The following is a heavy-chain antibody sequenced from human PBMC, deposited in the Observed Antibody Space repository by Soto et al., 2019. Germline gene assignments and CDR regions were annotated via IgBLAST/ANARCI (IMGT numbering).Heavy chain of an antibody. J-gene: IGHJ4*02. Sequence: QEQLVQSGAEVKKSGSSVKVSCKDTGGLFSSYAVSWVRQSPGQGLEWMGGIIPVFDTVYYAQKFQGRVTFTADASTNTAYMELSSLRSEDTAMYYCARGGSGYVWFYEFWGQGTLVPFSS. V-gene: IGHV1-69*01. CDR3: ARGGSGYVWFYEF. CDR1: GGLFSSYA. D-gene: IGHD3-22*01. CDR2: IIPVFDTV.